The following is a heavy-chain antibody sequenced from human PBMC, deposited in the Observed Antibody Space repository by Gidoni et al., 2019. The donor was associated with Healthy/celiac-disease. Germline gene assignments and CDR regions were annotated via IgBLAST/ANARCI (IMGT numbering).Heavy chain of an antibody. CDR1: GFTFSSYS. CDR3: ARDPFSEVVVIMASGLDAFDI. V-gene: IGHV3-21*01. CDR2: ISSSSSYI. Sequence: EVQLVESGGGLVKPGGSLRLSCAASGFTFSSYSMNWVRQAPGKGLEWVSSISSSSSYIYYADSVKGRFTISRDNAKNSLYLQMNSLRAEDTAVYYCARDPFSEVVVIMASGLDAFDIWGQGTMVTVFS. D-gene: IGHD3-22*01. J-gene: IGHJ3*02.